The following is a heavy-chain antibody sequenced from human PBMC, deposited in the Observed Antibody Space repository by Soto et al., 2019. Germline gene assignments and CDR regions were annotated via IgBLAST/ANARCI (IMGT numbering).Heavy chain of an antibody. V-gene: IGHV3-30*18. CDR2: ISYDGSNK. CDR3: AKQLAAAGSPPISYGMDV. D-gene: IGHD6-13*01. Sequence: PRLSCAASGFTFSSYGMHWVRQAPGKGLEWVAVISYDGSNKYYADSVKGRFTISRDNSKNTLYLQMNSLRAEDTAVYYCAKQLAAAGSPPISYGMDVWGQGTTVTVSS. J-gene: IGHJ6*02. CDR1: GFTFSSYG.